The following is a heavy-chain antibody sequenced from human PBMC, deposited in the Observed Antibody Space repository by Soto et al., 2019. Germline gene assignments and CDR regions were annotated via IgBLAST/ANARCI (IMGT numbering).Heavy chain of an antibody. D-gene: IGHD6-13*01. V-gene: IGHV1-3*01. CDR2: INAGNGNT. CDR1: GYTFTSYN. CDR3: ARVIYSSNWPLLDY. Sequence: ASVKVSCKASGYTFTSYNMHWVRQAPGQRLEWMGWINAGNGNTKYSQNFQGWVTITRDTSASTAYMDLSSLRSEDTAVYYCARVIYSSNWPLLDYWGQGTLVTVSS. J-gene: IGHJ4*02.